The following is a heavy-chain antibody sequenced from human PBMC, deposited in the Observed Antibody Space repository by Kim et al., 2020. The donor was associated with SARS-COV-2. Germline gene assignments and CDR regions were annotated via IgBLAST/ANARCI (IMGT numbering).Heavy chain of an antibody. D-gene: IGHD6-13*01. CDR3: ARGYSSSWYVPDAFDI. V-gene: IGHV1-2*02. Sequence: KFQGRVTMTRDTSITTAYMELSRLRSDDTAVYYCARGYSSSWYVPDAFDIWGQGTMVTVSS. J-gene: IGHJ3*02.